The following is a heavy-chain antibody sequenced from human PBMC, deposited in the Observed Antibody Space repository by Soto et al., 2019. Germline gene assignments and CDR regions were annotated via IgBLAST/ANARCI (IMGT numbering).Heavy chain of an antibody. CDR2: ISYDGSNK. J-gene: IGHJ2*01. CDR1: GFTFSSYA. CDR3: ARPLWRDDYNWGYFDL. D-gene: IGHD4-4*01. Sequence: QVQLVESGGGVDQPGRSLRLSCAASGFTFSSYAMHWVRQAPGKGLEWVAVISYDGSNKYYADSVKGRFTISRDNSKNTLYLQMNSLRAEDTAVYYCARPLWRDDYNWGYFDLWGRYTLVTVSS. V-gene: IGHV3-30-3*01.